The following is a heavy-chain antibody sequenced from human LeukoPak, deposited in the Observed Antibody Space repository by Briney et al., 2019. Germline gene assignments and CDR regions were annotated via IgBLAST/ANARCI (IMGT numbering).Heavy chain of an antibody. CDR1: GFTFSSYA. D-gene: IGHD2-8*01. Sequence: GGSLRLSCAASGFTFSSYAMRWVRRAPGKGREWVSAISGSGGSTYYADSVKGRFTISRDNSKNTLYLQMNSLRAEDTAVYYCAKDYLYCTNGVCLLYYFDYWGQGTLVTVSS. CDR2: ISGSGGST. J-gene: IGHJ4*02. V-gene: IGHV3-23*01. CDR3: AKDYLYCTNGVCLLYYFDY.